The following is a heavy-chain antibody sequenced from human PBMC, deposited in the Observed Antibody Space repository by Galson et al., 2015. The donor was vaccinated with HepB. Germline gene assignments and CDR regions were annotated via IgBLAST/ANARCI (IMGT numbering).Heavy chain of an antibody. CDR1: GFTFSTYS. V-gene: IGHV3-21*01. CDR3: ARVPAAMGYYYYYYYMDV. J-gene: IGHJ6*03. D-gene: IGHD2-2*01. CDR2: ISSSGYI. Sequence: SLRLSCAASGFTFSTYSINWVRQAPGKGLEWVSSISSSGYIYYADSVKGRFTISRDNAKNSLYLQMNSLRAEDTAVYYCARVPAAMGYYYYYYYMDVWGKGTTVTVSS.